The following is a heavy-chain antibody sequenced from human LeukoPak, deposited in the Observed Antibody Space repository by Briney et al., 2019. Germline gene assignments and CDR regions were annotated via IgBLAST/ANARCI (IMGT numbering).Heavy chain of an antibody. CDR2: IYYSGKT. CDR1: GGSISTSSYF. V-gene: IGHV4-39*01. D-gene: IGHD5-12*01. CDR3: ARHGGLKYGGYEKRFDY. Sequence: SETLSLTRTVPGGSISTSSYFWGWIRQPPRNWLESIWSIYYSGKTYYNPSLESRVTISVDTSKNQFSLKLNSVTAADTAVYYCARHGGLKYGGYEKRFDYWGQGTLVTVSS. J-gene: IGHJ4*02.